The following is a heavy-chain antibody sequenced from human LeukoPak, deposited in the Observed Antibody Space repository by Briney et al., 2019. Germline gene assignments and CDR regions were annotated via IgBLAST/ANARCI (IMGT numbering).Heavy chain of an antibody. CDR3: ARAAEVVAATYFDY. V-gene: IGHV3-21*01. D-gene: IGHD2-15*01. CDR1: GFTFSSYS. CDR2: ISSSSSYI. J-gene: IGHJ4*02. Sequence: GGSLRLSCAASGFTFSSYSMNWVRQAPGKGLEWVSSISSSSSYIYYADSVKGRFTISRDNAKNSLYLQMNSLRAEDTAVYYCARAAEVVAATYFDYWGQGTLVTVSS.